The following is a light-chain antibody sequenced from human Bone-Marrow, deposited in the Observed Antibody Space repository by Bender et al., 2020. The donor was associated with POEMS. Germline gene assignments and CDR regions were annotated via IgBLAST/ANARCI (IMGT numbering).Light chain of an antibody. CDR1: SSDVGSYNL. Sequence: QSALTQPASVSGSPGQSITISCTGTSSDVGSYNLVSWYQQHPGKAPKLIIYHVSKRPSGVPDRFSGSKSGNTASLTISGLQPEDEADYFCCSYAGRYTLLFGGGTKLTVL. CDR3: CSYAGRYTLL. CDR2: HVS. V-gene: IGLV2-23*02. J-gene: IGLJ2*01.